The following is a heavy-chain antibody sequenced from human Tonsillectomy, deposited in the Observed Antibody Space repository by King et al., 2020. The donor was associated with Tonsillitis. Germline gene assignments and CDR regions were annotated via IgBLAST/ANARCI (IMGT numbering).Heavy chain of an antibody. CDR1: GLIVSSSY. V-gene: IGHV3-53*02. J-gene: IGHJ6*03. Sequence: VQLVETGGGLIQPGGSLRLSCAASGLIVSSSYMSWVRQAPGKGLEWVSLIYRGGSTYHADSVKGRFTISTATSKNTLYLQMDSLKAGDTAVYYCTRDSGKRGYHYYMDVWGKGTTVTVSS. CDR3: TRDSGKRGYHYYMDV. CDR2: IYRGGST. D-gene: IGHD5-12*01.